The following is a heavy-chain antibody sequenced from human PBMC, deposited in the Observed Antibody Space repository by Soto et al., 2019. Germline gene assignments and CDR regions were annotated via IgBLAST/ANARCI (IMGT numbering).Heavy chain of an antibody. J-gene: IGHJ6*02. V-gene: IGHV3-7*03. D-gene: IGHD6-19*01. CDR2: IKQDGSEK. CDR1: GFTFSSYW. CDR3: ARGNLAVAYYYYYGMDV. Sequence: GGSLRLSCAASGFTFSSYWMSWVRQAPGKGLEWVANIKQDGSEKYYVDSVKGRFTISRDNAKNSLYLQMNSLRAEDTAVYYCARGNLAVAYYYYYGMDVWGQGTTVTVSS.